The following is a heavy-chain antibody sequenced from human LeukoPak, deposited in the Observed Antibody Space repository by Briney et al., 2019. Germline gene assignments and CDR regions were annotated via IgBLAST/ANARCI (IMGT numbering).Heavy chain of an antibody. V-gene: IGHV3-53*01. J-gene: IGHJ4*02. CDR2: IYSGGST. Sequence: GGSLRLSCAASGFTVSSNYMSWVRQAPGKGLEWVSVIYSGGSTYYADSVKGRFTISRDNSKNTLYLQMNSLRAEDTAVYYCARDLGYSYGYDYWGQGTLVTVSS. CDR3: ARDLGYSYGYDY. CDR1: GFTVSSNY. D-gene: IGHD5-18*01.